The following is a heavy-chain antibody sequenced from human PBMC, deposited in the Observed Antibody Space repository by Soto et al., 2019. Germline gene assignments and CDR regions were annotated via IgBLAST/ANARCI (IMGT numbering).Heavy chain of an antibody. CDR2: IYYGGSI. CDR1: GGSISSGY. CDR3: TGAYYDIDVYILVP. D-gene: IGHD3-9*01. Sequence: QVQPQESGPGLVKPSETLSLTCSVSGGSISSGYWTWIRQPPGKGLEWIGYIYYGGSINYNPSLKSRVIISVDTAKNQLSLCLSSVTAADTAVYYCTGAYYDIDVYILVPWGQGTSVTVSS. J-gene: IGHJ5*02. V-gene: IGHV4-59*01.